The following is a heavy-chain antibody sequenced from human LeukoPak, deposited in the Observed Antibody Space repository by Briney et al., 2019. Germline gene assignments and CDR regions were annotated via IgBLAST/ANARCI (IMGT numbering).Heavy chain of an antibody. V-gene: IGHV4-61*02. CDR1: GGSISSGSYY. Sequence: SETLSLTCTVSGGSISSGSYYWSWIRQPAGKGLEWIGRIYTSGSTNYNPSLKSRVTISVDTAKNQFSLKLSSVTAADTAVYYCARDYYDSSGYYWGYFDYWGQVTLVTVSS. CDR2: IYTSGST. CDR3: ARDYYDSSGYYWGYFDY. J-gene: IGHJ4*02. D-gene: IGHD3-22*01.